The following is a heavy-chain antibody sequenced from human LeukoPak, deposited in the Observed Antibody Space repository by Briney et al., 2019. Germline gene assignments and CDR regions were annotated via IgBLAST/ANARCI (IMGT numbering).Heavy chain of an antibody. CDR1: GFTFSRNG. CDR3: AKGFVVVVSATQSSWFDP. V-gene: IGHV3-23*01. D-gene: IGHD2-15*01. CDR2: ISGSGGNT. Sequence: GGTLRPSCAASGFTFSRNGMTWVRQAPGKGLEWVSAISGSGGNTYYADSVKGRFTISRDNSKNTLYLQMNSLRAEDTAVYYCAKGFVVVVSATQSSWFDPWGQGTLVTVSS. J-gene: IGHJ5*02.